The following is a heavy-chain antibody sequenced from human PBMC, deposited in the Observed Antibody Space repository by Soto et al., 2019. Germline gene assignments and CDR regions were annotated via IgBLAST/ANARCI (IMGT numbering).Heavy chain of an antibody. CDR1: GFSFNTFA. Sequence: QVQLVESGGGVVQPGRSLRLSCAASGFSFNTFAMHWVRQAPGKGLEWVAIISYDITIKYYADSVKGRFTIYRDTSKNTLYLQMNSLRAEDTAVYYCARVCPFKLDNHHYYGMDVWGPGTTVTVSS. CDR2: ISYDITIK. J-gene: IGHJ6*02. CDR3: ARVCPFKLDNHHYYGMDV. D-gene: IGHD1-1*01. V-gene: IGHV3-30-3*01.